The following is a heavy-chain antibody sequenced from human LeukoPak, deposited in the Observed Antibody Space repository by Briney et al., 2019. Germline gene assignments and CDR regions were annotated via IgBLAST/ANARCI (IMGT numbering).Heavy chain of an antibody. CDR2: VEHDGTTK. J-gene: IGHJ6*03. CDR3: AKDGTTVTFDTPYYYYYYMDV. V-gene: IGHV3-30*02. D-gene: IGHD4-17*01. CDR1: GFTFASLG. Sequence: GGSLRLSCTTSGFTFASLGMHWVRQAPGKGLEWVAFVEHDGTTKYYADSVKGRFSISRDNSKNTLYLQMNSLRAEDTAVYYCAKDGTTVTFDTPYYYYYYMDVWGKGTTVTVSS.